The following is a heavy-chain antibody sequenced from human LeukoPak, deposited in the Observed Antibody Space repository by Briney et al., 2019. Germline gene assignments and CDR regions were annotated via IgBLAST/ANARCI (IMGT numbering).Heavy chain of an antibody. CDR1: GYTFTNYD. V-gene: IGHV1-8*02. D-gene: IGHD4-11*01. CDR2: MNPNSGNT. CDR3: ATDYTDYSLDY. J-gene: IGHJ4*02. Sequence: ASVKVSCKASGYTFTNYDINWVRQATGQGLEWMGWMNPNSGNTGYAQKFQGRVTMTRNTSISTAYMELSSLRSDDTAVYYCATDYTDYSLDYWGQGTLVSVSS.